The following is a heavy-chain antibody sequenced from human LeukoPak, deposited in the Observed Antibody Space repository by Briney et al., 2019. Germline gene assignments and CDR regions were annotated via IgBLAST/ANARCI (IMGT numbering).Heavy chain of an antibody. J-gene: IGHJ4*02. CDR3: ARDGGGSGSYY. D-gene: IGHD1-26*01. CDR1: GFTFSSYS. CDR2: ISSSSSYI. Sequence: GGSLRLSCAASGFTFSSYSMNWVRQAPGKGLEWVSSISSSSSYIYYADSVKGRFTISRDNAKNSLYLQMNSLRAEDTAVYYCARDGGGSGSYYWGQGTLVTVSS. V-gene: IGHV3-21*01.